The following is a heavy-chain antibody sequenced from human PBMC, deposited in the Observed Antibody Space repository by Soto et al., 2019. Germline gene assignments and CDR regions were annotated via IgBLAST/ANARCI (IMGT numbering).Heavy chain of an antibody. D-gene: IGHD6-13*01. CDR1: GDSVSSNSAA. J-gene: IGHJ6*02. V-gene: IGHV6-1*01. CDR2: TDYRSKWYN. Sequence: PSQTLSLTCAISGDSVSSNSAAWNWIRQSPSRGLEWLGRTDYRSKWYNDYAVSVKSRITINPDTSKNQFSLQLNSVTPEDTAEYYCARDLGSAAASYYYGMDVWGQGTTVTSP. CDR3: ARDLGSAAASYYYGMDV.